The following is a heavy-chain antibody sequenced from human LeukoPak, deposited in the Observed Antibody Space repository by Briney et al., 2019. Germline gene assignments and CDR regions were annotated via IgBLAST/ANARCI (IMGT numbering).Heavy chain of an antibody. CDR3: ARVGQEYYYGMDF. J-gene: IGHJ6*02. CDR1: GFTFSDYY. V-gene: IGHV3-11*06. Sequence: NSGGSLRLSCAASGFTFSDYYMSWIRQAPGKGLEWVSYISTVGTYTYYADSVSGRFTISRDNAKSSLFLLMSSLRAEDTAVYYCARVGQEYYYGMDFWGRGTSVTVSS. CDR2: ISTVGTYT.